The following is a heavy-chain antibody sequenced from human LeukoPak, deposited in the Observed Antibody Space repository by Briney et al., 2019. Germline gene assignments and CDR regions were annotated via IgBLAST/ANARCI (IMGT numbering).Heavy chain of an antibody. CDR1: GYTFTGYY. D-gene: IGHD6-19*01. J-gene: IGHJ4*02. CDR3: ARVSQWLPLDY. Sequence: GASVKVSCKASGYTFTGYYMHWVRQAPGQGLEWMGWISAYNGNTNYAQKLQGRVTMTTDTSTSTAYMELRSLRSDDTAVYYCARVSQWLPLDYWGQGTLVTVSS. CDR2: ISAYNGNT. V-gene: IGHV1-18*04.